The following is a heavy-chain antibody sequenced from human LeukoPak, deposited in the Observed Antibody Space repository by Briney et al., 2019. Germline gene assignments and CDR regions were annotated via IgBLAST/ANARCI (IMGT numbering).Heavy chain of an antibody. Sequence: SETLSLTCAVYGGSFSGYYWSWIRQPPGKGLEWIGEINHSGSTNYNPSLKSRVTISVDTSKNQFSLKLSSVTAADTAVYYCARAFSYCGGDCYPRGMDVWGQGTTVTVSS. CDR3: ARAFSYCGGDCYPRGMDV. CDR2: INHSGST. J-gene: IGHJ6*02. V-gene: IGHV4-34*01. CDR1: GGSFSGYY. D-gene: IGHD2-21*02.